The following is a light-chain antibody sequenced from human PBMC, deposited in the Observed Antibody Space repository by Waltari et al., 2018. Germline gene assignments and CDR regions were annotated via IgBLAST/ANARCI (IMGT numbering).Light chain of an antibody. CDR1: QSVSSN. CDR2: GAT. J-gene: IGKJ2*01. CDR3: QQYNNWPPQDA. V-gene: IGKV3-15*01. Sequence: EIVMTQSPATLSVDPGERATLSCRASQSVSSNLAWYQQQPGQAPRLLIYGATTRATGIPARFSGSGSGTEFTLTISSLQSEDFAIYYCQQYNNWPPQDAFGQGTKLEIK.